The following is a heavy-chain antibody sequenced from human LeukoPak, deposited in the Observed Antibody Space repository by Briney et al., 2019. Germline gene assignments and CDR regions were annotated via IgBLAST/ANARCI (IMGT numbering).Heavy chain of an antibody. D-gene: IGHD3-22*01. CDR2: ISSSGSTI. J-gene: IGHJ4*02. Sequence: GGSLRLSCAASGFTFSSYGMHWVRQAPGKGLEWVSYISSSGSTIYYADSVKGRFTISRDNAKNSLYLQMNSLRAEDTAVYYCARDTYYDSSGSDYWGQGTLVTVSS. CDR3: ARDTYYDSSGSDY. CDR1: GFTFSSYG. V-gene: IGHV3-48*04.